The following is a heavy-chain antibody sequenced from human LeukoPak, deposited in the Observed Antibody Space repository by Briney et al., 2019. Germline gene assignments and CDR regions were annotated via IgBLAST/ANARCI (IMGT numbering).Heavy chain of an antibody. Sequence: GRSLRLSCAASKFTFSNYALHWVRQAPGKGLEWVAAIPHDASNIYYVDSLKGRFTISRDNSKNTLYLQMNSLRAEDTAVYYCAKDTAMVKTFDYWGQGTLVTVSS. V-gene: IGHV3-30*04. D-gene: IGHD5-18*01. CDR1: KFTFSNYA. CDR2: IPHDASNI. CDR3: AKDTAMVKTFDY. J-gene: IGHJ4*02.